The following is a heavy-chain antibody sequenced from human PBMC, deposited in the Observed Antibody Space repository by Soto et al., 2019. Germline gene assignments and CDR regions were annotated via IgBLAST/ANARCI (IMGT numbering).Heavy chain of an antibody. CDR3: AGDRYSNWFDY. CDR2: MYNSGRT. V-gene: IGHV4-59*01. Sequence: QVQLQESGPGLVKPSETLSLTCTVSGGSINNYYWSWIRQPPGKGLEWLGYMYNSGRTNSNPALKSRVTISVDTTKSQFSLKLTSVTAADTAVYYCAGDRYSNWFDYWGQGSLVTVSS. CDR1: GGSINNYY. D-gene: IGHD4-4*01. J-gene: IGHJ4*02.